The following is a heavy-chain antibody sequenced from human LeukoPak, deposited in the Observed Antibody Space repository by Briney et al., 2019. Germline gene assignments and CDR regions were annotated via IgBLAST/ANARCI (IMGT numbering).Heavy chain of an antibody. Sequence: PGGSLRLSCAASGFTFSSYWMSWVRQAPGKGLEWVANIKQDGSEKYYVDSVKGRFTISRDNAKNSLYLQMDSLRAEDTAVYYCARDQLVPAFDIWGQGTMVTVSS. J-gene: IGHJ3*02. D-gene: IGHD6-13*01. CDR3: ARDQLVPAFDI. V-gene: IGHV3-7*01. CDR2: IKQDGSEK. CDR1: GFTFSSYW.